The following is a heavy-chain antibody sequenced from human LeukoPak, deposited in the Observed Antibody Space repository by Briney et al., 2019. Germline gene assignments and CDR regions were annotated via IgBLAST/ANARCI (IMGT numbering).Heavy chain of an antibody. CDR1: GFTFSSYA. Sequence: GGSLRLSCAASGFTFSSYAMSWVRQAPGKGLEWVSAISGSGGSTYYADSVKGRFTISRDNAKNSLYLQMNSLRAEDTAVYYCARDKGYYDSSGSIDYWGQGTLVTVSS. CDR3: ARDKGYYDSSGSIDY. D-gene: IGHD3-22*01. V-gene: IGHV3-23*01. J-gene: IGHJ4*02. CDR2: ISGSGGST.